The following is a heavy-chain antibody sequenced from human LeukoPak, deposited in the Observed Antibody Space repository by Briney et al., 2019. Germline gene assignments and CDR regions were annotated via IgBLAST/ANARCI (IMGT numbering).Heavy chain of an antibody. CDR1: GGTFSSYA. Sequence: SVKVSCKASGGTFSSYAISWVRQAPGQGLEWMGGIIPIFGTANYAQKFQGRVTITADESTSTAYMELSSLRSEDTAVCYCARDMAAAGTYYYVDVWGKGTTVTVSS. CDR3: ARDMAAAGTYYYVDV. J-gene: IGHJ6*03. V-gene: IGHV1-69*13. CDR2: IIPIFGTA. D-gene: IGHD6-13*01.